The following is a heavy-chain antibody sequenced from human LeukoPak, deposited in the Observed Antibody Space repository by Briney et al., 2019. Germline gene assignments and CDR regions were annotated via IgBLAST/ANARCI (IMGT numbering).Heavy chain of an antibody. CDR2: IKQDGSEK. D-gene: IGHD2-2*01. Sequence: AGTLRLTCAASGFTISSNKRRWFRQDPGKGRQGVANIKQDGSEKYYVASVKSRFTISRDNAKNSLYLKMSSLRAEDTAVYYCARVTYQLLFRGMDVWGQGTTGAVS. J-gene: IGHJ6*02. CDR3: ARVTYQLLFRGMDV. CDR1: GFTISSNK. V-gene: IGHV3-7*01.